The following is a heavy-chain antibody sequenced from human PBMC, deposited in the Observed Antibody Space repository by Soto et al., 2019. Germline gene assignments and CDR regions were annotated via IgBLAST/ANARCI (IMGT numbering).Heavy chain of an antibody. V-gene: IGHV3-7*01. CDR3: ARDFRPGYEFWSGYYGDYGMDV. J-gene: IGHJ6*02. D-gene: IGHD3-3*01. Sequence: PGGSLRLSCAASGFTFSSYWMSWVRQAPGKGLEWVANIKQDGSEKYYVDSVKGRFTISRDNAKNSLYRQMNSLVAEDTAVYYCARDFRPGYEFWSGYYGDYGMDVWGQGTTVTVSS. CDR1: GFTFSSYW. CDR2: IKQDGSEK.